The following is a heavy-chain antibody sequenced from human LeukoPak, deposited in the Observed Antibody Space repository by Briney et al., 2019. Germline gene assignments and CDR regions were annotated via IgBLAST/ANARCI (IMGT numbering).Heavy chain of an antibody. D-gene: IGHD3-22*01. CDR3: ARGDYYDSSGYWYNWFDP. J-gene: IGHJ5*02. V-gene: IGHV1-69*05. CDR1: GGTFSSYA. Sequence: ASVKVSCKASGGTFSSYAISWVRQAPGQGLEWMGGIIPIFGTANYAQKFQGRVTTTTDESTSTAYMELSSLRSEDTAVYYCARGDYYDSSGYWYNWFDPWGQGTLVTVSS. CDR2: IIPIFGTA.